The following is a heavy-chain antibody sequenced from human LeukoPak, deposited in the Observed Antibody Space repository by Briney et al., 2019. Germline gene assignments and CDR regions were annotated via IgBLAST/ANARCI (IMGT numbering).Heavy chain of an antibody. CDR3: ARDSPQIFPHPFDI. CDR2: IYYSGST. Sequence: PSETLSLTCTVSGGSVSSSNYYWSWIRQPPGKGLEWIGYIYYSGSTNYNPSLKSRITISADTSKNQFSLKLSSVTAADTAVYYCARDSPQIFPHPFDIWGQGTMVTVSS. D-gene: IGHD3-9*01. V-gene: IGHV4-61*01. CDR1: GGSVSSSNYY. J-gene: IGHJ3*02.